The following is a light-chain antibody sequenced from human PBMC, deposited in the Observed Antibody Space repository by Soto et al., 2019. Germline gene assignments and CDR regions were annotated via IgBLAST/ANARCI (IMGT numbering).Light chain of an antibody. CDR1: SLDVGGQNY. CDR3: CSHAGNNNYV. Sequence: QSVLTQPPSASGSPGQSVAISCTGTSLDVGGQNYVSWFQQYPGKAPKLLIYAVSNRPSGVPYRFSGSKSGNTASLTISGLRAEDEADYYCCSHAGNNNYVFXTGTKVTVL. CDR2: AVS. J-gene: IGLJ1*01. V-gene: IGLV2-8*01.